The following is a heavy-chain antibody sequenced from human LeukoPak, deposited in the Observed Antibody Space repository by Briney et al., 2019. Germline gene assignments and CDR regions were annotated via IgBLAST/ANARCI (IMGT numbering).Heavy chain of an antibody. J-gene: IGHJ6*03. D-gene: IGHD4-11*01. CDR1: GFTFSSYS. V-gene: IGHV3-21*01. CDR2: ISSSSSYI. Sequence: PGGSLRLSCAASGFTFSSYSMNWVRQAPGKGLEWVSSISSSSSYIYYADSVKGRFTISRDNAKNEVYLQMNSLRAEDTAIYYCARVMMGATVTTFHYYCMDVWGVGTTVTVSS. CDR3: ARVMMGATVTTFHYYCMDV.